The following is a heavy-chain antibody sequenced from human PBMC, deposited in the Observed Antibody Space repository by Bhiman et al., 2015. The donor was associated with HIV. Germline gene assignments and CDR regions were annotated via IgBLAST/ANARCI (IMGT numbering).Heavy chain of an antibody. J-gene: IGHJ3*02. D-gene: IGHD4-11*01. CDR2: IATAGDT. V-gene: IGHV3-13*01. CDR3: ARGYSNYEGAFDI. Sequence: EVQLVESGGGLVQPGGSLRLSCAASGFTFSSYDMHWVRQAAGKGLEWVSAIATAGDTYYPGSVKGRFTISRENAKNSLFLQMNSLRAGDTAVYYCARGYSNYEGAFDIWGQGTMVTVSS. CDR1: GFTFSSYD.